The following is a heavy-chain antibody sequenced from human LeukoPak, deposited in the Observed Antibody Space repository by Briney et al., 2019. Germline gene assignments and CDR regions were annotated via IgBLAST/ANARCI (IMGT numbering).Heavy chain of an antibody. D-gene: IGHD2-15*01. J-gene: IGHJ4*02. V-gene: IGHV4-59*01. CDR1: GGSISSYY. Sequence: PSETLSLTCTVSGGSISSYYWSWIRQPPGKGLEWIGYIYYSGSTNYNPSLKGRVTISVDTSKNQFSLKLSSVTAADTAVYYCARERYSSGSYFDYWGQGTLVTVSS. CDR3: ARERYSSGSYFDY. CDR2: IYYSGST.